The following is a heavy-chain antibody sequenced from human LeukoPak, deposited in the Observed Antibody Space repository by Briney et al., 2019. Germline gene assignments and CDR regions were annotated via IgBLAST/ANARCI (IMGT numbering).Heavy chain of an antibody. V-gene: IGHV4-59*01. D-gene: IGHD1-26*01. J-gene: IGHJ3*02. CDR2: IYYSGST. CDR3: ARVGGSYGGAFDI. Sequence: PSETLSLTCTVSGGSISSYYWSRIRQPPGKGLEWIGYIYYSGSTNYNPSLKSRVTISVDTSKNQFSLKLSSVTAADTAVYYCARVGGSYGGAFDIWGQGTMVTVSS. CDR1: GGSISSYY.